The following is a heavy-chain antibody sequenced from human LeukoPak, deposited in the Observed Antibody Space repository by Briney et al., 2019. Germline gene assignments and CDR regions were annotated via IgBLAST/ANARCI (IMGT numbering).Heavy chain of an antibody. Sequence: PSETLSLTCAVYGGSFSGYYWSWIRQPPGKGLEWIGEINHSGSTNYNPSLKSRVTISVDTSKNQFSLKLSSVTAADTAVYYCARGRTGTHYYYYYYMDVWGKGTTVTVSS. D-gene: IGHD1-1*01. CDR1: GGSFSGYY. V-gene: IGHV4-34*01. CDR3: ARGRTGTHYYYYYYMDV. CDR2: INHSGST. J-gene: IGHJ6*03.